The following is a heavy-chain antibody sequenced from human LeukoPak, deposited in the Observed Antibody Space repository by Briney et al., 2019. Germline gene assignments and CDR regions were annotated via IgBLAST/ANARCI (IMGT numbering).Heavy chain of an antibody. CDR2: INHSGST. V-gene: IGHV4-34*01. J-gene: IGHJ6*03. Sequence: SETLSLTCGVYGGSFSGYYWTWIRQPPGKGLEWIGEINHSGSTNYNSSLKSRVTISVDTSKNQFSLKLTSVTAADTAVYYCARDETYSSDWQSNHYYYYMDVWGKGTTVTVSS. D-gene: IGHD6-19*01. CDR1: GGSFSGYY. CDR3: ARDETYSSDWQSNHYYYYMDV.